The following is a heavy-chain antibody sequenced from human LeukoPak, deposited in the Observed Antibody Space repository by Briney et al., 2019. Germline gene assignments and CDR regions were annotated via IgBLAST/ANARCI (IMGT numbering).Heavy chain of an antibody. CDR1: GFTFSSYW. D-gene: IGHD2-21*02. Sequence: GSLRLSCAASGFTFSSYWMHWVRQAPGKGLVWVSRINSDGSSTSYADSVKGRFTISRDNAKNTLYLQMNSLRAEDTAVYYCARGKYCGGDCYSYYGRTVDYWGQGTLVTVSS. J-gene: IGHJ4*02. CDR2: INSDGSST. CDR3: ARGKYCGGDCYSYYGRTVDY. V-gene: IGHV3-74*01.